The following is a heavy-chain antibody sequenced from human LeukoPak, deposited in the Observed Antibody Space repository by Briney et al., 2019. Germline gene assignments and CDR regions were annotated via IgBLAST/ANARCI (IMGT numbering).Heavy chain of an antibody. CDR1: GFIVDDYA. V-gene: IGHV3-9*01. D-gene: IGHD2/OR15-2a*01. CDR3: AKDKSSTTKYYGMDV. J-gene: IGHJ6*02. CDR2: ISWNSRTI. Sequence: GGSLRLSCAASGFIVDDYAMHWVRQAPGKGLEWVSSISWNSRTIAYADSVKGRFTIARDNGKNSLYLQMNSLRSEDTALYYCAKDKSSTTKYYGMDVWGRGTTVTVSS.